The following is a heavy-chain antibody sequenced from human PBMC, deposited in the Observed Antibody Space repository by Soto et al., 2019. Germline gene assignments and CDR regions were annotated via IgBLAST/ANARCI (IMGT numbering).Heavy chain of an antibody. CDR2: FDPEDGDT. D-gene: IGHD3-3*02. J-gene: IGHJ4*02. CDR3: ARDGIYSPLASIDY. Sequence: GASVKVSCKVSGYTLTELCMHWVRQAPGKGLEWMGGFDPEDGDTIYAQKFQGRVTMTGDTSTSTAYMELSSLRSEDTAVYYCARDGIYSPLASIDYWGQGTLVTVSS. CDR1: GYTLTELC. V-gene: IGHV1-24*01.